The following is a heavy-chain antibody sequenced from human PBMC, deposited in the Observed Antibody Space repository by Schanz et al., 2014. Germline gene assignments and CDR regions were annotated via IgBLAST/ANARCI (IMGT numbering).Heavy chain of an antibody. J-gene: IGHJ4*02. Sequence: EVQLVESGGGLVKPGGSLRLSCAASGFTFSDHYMDWVRQAPGKGLEWVSGFIVDSGNTYYAGSVKGRFSISRDNSKNTLYLQMNSLRAEDTAVYYCAKDPSHGDYDYYFDYWGQGTLVTVSS. D-gene: IGHD3-22*01. CDR1: GFTFSDHY. CDR3: AKDPSHGDYDYYFDY. V-gene: IGHV3-23*04. CDR2: FIVDSGNT.